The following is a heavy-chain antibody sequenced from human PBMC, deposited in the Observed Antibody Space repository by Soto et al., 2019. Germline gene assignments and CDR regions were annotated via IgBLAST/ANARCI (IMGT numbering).Heavy chain of an antibody. D-gene: IGHD2-21*01. Sequence: SETLSLTCTVSGGSISSYYWSWIRQPPGKGLEWIGYMYYSGSTNYNPSLKSRVTISVDTSKNQFSLKLSSVTAADTAVYYCARVQDAIDYYYYMDVWGKGTTVTVSS. CDR3: ARVQDAIDYYYYMDV. V-gene: IGHV4-59*01. CDR1: GGSISSYY. CDR2: MYYSGST. J-gene: IGHJ6*03.